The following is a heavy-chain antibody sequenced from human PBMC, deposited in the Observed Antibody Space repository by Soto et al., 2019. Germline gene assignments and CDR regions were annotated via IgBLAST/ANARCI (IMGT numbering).Heavy chain of an antibody. J-gene: IGHJ5*02. CDR2: ISDAGDNT. V-gene: IGHV3-23*01. Sequence: PGGSLRLSCAASGFTFSNYAMNWVRRAPGKGLEWVSGISDAGDNTYYADSLKGRFSISRDNSRNTLFLQMNDLRAEDTAVYYCARAGPYNTSPKGYFGPWGQGVLVTVSS. CDR1: GFTFSNYA. CDR3: ARAGPYNTSPKGYFGP. D-gene: IGHD1-20*01.